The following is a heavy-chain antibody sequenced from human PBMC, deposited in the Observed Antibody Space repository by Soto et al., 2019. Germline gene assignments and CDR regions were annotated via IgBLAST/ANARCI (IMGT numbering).Heavy chain of an antibody. J-gene: IGHJ3*02. CDR2: VSWNSGAE. V-gene: IGHV3-9*01. CDR1: GFTFDEYA. CDR3: AKDPGHCRDPSCYGVGAFDI. Sequence: EVQLVESGGGLVQPGRSLRLSCAASGFTFDEYAMHWVRQVPGKGLEWVSGVSWNSGAEGYADSVKGRFTISRDNAKNSLYLQMNSLRSEDTAFYYCAKDPGHCRDPSCYGVGAFDIWGQGTMVTVSS. D-gene: IGHD2-15*01.